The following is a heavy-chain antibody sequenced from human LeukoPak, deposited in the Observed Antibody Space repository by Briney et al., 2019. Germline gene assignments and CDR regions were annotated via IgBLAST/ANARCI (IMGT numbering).Heavy chain of an antibody. J-gene: IGHJ3*02. CDR2: INPNSGGT. D-gene: IGHD1-14*01. CDR1: GYTFTGYY. V-gene: IGHV1-2*02. CDR3: ARGPSPPNRDTILDAFDI. Sequence: ASVKVPCKASGYTFTGYYMHWVRQAPGQGLEWMGWINPNSGGTNYAQKFQGRVTMTRDTSISTAYMELSRLRSDDTAVYYCARGPSPPNRDTILDAFDIWGHGTMVTVSS.